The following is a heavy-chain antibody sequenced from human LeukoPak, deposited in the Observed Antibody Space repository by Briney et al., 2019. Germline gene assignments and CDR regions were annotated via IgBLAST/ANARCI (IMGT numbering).Heavy chain of an antibody. CDR2: INHGGST. V-gene: IGHV4-34*01. CDR3: AREVTGYSFDY. Sequence: PSETLSLTCAVYGGSFSGYYWSWIRQPPGKGLEGIGEINHGGSTNYNASLKSRVTISGNTSKNQFSLKLSSVTAADTAVYYCAREVTGYSFDYWGQGTLVTVSS. CDR1: GGSFSGYY. D-gene: IGHD6-13*01. J-gene: IGHJ4*02.